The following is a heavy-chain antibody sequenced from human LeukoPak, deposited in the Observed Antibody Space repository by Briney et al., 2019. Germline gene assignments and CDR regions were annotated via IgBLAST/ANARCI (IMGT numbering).Heavy chain of an antibody. CDR2: VDSSGNT. V-gene: IGHV4-4*07. Sequence: PSETLSLTCSVSVVSMSGYYWSWLRQSAGNRLEWIGHVDSSGNTNYNPSLESRVTMSVDTSKKQLSLKLTSVTAADMAVYFCARQFLVGSTFHAFDLWGQGTRVTVSS. J-gene: IGHJ3*01. CDR1: VVSMSGYY. D-gene: IGHD1-26*01. CDR3: ARQFLVGSTFHAFDL.